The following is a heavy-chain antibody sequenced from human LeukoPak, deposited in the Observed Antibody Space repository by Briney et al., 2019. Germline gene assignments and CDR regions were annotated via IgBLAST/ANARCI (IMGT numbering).Heavy chain of an antibody. Sequence: ASVNVSFKSSVYTFTIYAMHWVRQAPAQTLEWMGWINAGNCKTKYSQKFQGRVTITRDTSERTAYMVLSSLRSEDTAVYYCARLCGDYYFWGQGTMVTVSS. CDR1: VYTFTIYA. J-gene: IGHJ3*01. V-gene: IGHV1-3*01. CDR3: ARLCGDYYF. D-gene: IGHD2-21*02. CDR2: INAGNCKT.